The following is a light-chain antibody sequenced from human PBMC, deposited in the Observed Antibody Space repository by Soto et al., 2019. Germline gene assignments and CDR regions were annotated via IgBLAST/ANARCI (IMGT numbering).Light chain of an antibody. CDR1: QTFSNN. Sequence: EIVMTQSPATLSVSPGERATLSCRASQTFSNNLAWYQQKPGQAPRLLFYGASTRAADIPARFSGSGSETEVTLTISSLQSEDFAVYYWQQYDVWPLTFGGGTKVEI. CDR3: QQYDVWPLT. CDR2: GAS. V-gene: IGKV3-15*01. J-gene: IGKJ4*01.